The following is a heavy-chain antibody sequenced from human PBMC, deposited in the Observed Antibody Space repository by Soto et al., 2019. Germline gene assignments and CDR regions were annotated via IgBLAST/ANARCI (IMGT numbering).Heavy chain of an antibody. Sequence: QVQLVESGGGVVQPGRSLRLSCAASGFTFSSYGMHWVRQAPGKGLEWVAVISYDGSNKYYADSVKGRFTISRDNSKNTLYLQMNSLRAEDTAVYYCAKPPTTVTTWYYFDYWGQGTLVTVSS. CDR1: GFTFSSYG. CDR3: AKPPTTVTTWYYFDY. D-gene: IGHD4-17*01. V-gene: IGHV3-30*18. J-gene: IGHJ4*02. CDR2: ISYDGSNK.